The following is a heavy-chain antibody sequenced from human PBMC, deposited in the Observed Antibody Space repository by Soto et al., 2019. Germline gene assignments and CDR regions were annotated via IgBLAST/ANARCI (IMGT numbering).Heavy chain of an antibody. CDR2: IYYSGST. Sequence: SETLSLTCTVSGGSISSGDYYWSWIRQPPGKGLEWIGYIYYSGSTYYNPPLKSRVTISVDTSKNQFSLKLSSVTAADTAVYYCARGARYYDFWSGNYYYYGMDVWGQGTTVTVSS. D-gene: IGHD3-3*01. CDR3: ARGARYYDFWSGNYYYYGMDV. J-gene: IGHJ6*02. CDR1: GGSISSGDYY. V-gene: IGHV4-30-4*01.